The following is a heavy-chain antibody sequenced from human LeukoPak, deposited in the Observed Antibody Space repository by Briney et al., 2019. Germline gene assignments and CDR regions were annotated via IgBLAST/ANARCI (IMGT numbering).Heavy chain of an antibody. CDR1: GGSFSGYY. Sequence: SETLSLTCAVYGGSFSGYYWSWIRHPPAKGREWIGEINHIGSTNYNPSLKSRVTISVDTSKNQFSLKLSCVTAADTAVYYCARLTMVRGVINYFRFDPWGQGTLVTVSS. D-gene: IGHD3-10*01. V-gene: IGHV4-34*01. J-gene: IGHJ5*02. CDR3: ARLTMVRGVINYFRFDP. CDR2: INHIGST.